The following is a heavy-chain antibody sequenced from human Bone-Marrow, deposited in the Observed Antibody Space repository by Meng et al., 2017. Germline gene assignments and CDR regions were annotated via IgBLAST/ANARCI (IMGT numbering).Heavy chain of an antibody. CDR1: GGSISSGDYY. D-gene: IGHD4-17*01. J-gene: IGHJ5*02. CDR3: ARHNYGDYGWFDP. Sequence: QVQLQESGPGLVKPSQTLSLTCTVSGGSISSGDYYWSWIRQPPGKDLDWIGYIYYSGSTYYNPSLKSRVTISVDTSRNQFSLKLGSMTAADTAVYYCARHNYGDYGWFDPWGQGTLVTVSS. V-gene: IGHV4-30-4*01. CDR2: IYYSGST.